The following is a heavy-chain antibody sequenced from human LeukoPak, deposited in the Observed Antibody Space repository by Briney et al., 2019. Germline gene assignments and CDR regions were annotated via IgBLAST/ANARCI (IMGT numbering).Heavy chain of an antibody. CDR2: INPSGGST. CDR1: GYTFTSYY. V-gene: IGHV1-46*01. D-gene: IGHD6-13*01. J-gene: IGHJ4*02. Sequence: ASVKVSCRASGYTFTSYYMHWVRQAPGQGLEWMGIINPSGGSTSYAQKFQGRVTMTRDMSTSTVYMELSSLRSEDTAVYYCARGSLTRIAAASLYFDYWGQGTLVTVSS. CDR3: ARGSLTRIAAASLYFDY.